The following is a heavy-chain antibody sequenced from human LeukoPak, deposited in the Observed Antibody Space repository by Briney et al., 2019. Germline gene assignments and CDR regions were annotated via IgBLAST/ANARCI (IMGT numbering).Heavy chain of an antibody. CDR1: VGSFSSYH. J-gene: IGHJ4*02. CDR3: ARSGETTIAYLD. V-gene: IGHV4-34*01. Sequence: SETLSLTCAVSVGSFSSYHWSWIRQPPGKGLEWIGEINRSGSTHYNPSLKSRVTISVDASKNHFSLELSSVTAADTAVYFCARSGETTIAYLDWGQGTPVTVSS. D-gene: IGHD1/OR15-1a*01. CDR2: INRSGST.